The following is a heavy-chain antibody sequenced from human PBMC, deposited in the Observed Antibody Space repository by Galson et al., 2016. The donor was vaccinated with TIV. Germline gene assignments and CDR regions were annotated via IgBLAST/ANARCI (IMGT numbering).Heavy chain of an antibody. CDR2: ISSNSVSR. Sequence: SLRLSCAASGFTFHDYGMHWVRQAPGKGLEWVSGISSNSVSRGYADSVKGRFTVSRDNAKNSLYLQMNRLRGEDTALYYCSKARGYGYGSPRDYYYGMDVWGQGALVTVSS. V-gene: IGHV3-9*01. D-gene: IGHD5-18*01. CDR3: SKARGYGYGSPRDYYYGMDV. J-gene: IGHJ6*02. CDR1: GFTFHDYG.